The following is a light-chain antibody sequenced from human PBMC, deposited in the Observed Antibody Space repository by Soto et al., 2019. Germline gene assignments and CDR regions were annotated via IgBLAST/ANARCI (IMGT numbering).Light chain of an antibody. CDR3: QQYDNSPT. CDR1: QSVSSN. V-gene: IGKV3D-15*01. Sequence: EIVMTQSPATLSVSPGERATLSCRASQSVSSNLAWYQRRPGQAPRLLIYGTSTRATGIPARFSGSGSGTDFTLTISSLQSEDFAIYYCQQYDNSPTFGHGTKVEIK. CDR2: GTS. J-gene: IGKJ1*01.